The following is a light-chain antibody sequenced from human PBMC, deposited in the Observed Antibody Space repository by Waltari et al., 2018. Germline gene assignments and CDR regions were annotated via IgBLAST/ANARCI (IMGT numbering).Light chain of an antibody. CDR3: QSAHSNGSDVV. J-gene: IGLJ2*01. CDR2: TDS. CDR1: AWSKPL. V-gene: IGLV3-25*03. Sequence: SYELTQPPSVSVSPGQTARITCSGDAWSKPLGYWYQQKAGRAPVLMIYTDSGRPSGIPERFSGSSSGTTVTLTISAVQPEDEADYYCQSAHSNGSDVVFGGGTKLTVL.